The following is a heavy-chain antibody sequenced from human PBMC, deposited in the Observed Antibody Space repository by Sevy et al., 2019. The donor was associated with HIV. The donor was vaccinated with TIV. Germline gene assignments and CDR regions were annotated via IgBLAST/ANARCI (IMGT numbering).Heavy chain of an antibody. CDR2: ISSSSNTI. Sequence: GGSLRLSCAASGFTFSSYSMNWVRQAPGKGLEWVSSISSSSNTIYYADSVKGRFTISRDNDKNSLYLEMNSLRAEDTAVYYCAREGGYSDQGMDVWGLGTTVTVSS. V-gene: IGHV3-48*01. CDR3: AREGGYSDQGMDV. J-gene: IGHJ6*02. D-gene: IGHD5-12*01. CDR1: GFTFSSYS.